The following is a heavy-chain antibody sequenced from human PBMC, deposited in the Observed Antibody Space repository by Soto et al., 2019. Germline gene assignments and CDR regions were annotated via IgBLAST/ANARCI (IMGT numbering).Heavy chain of an antibody. Sequence: PSVTLSLTCAVSGGSISRGGSSCSWVRQPTGKGPEWIGEIKHRGSANYNPSLKSRVTISVDISKSQFSLRLTSVTAADTAVYYCARYNAASGTYYFDFWGQGALVTVSS. J-gene: IGHJ4*02. D-gene: IGHD6-13*01. V-gene: IGHV4-4*02. CDR1: GGSISRGGSS. CDR2: IKHRGSA. CDR3: ARYNAASGTYYFDF.